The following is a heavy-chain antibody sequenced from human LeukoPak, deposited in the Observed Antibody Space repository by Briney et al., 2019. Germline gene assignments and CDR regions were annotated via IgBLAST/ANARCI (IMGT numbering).Heavy chain of an antibody. J-gene: IGHJ6*03. V-gene: IGHV3-74*01. Sequence: PGGSLRLSCAASEFTFSSYWMHWVRQAPGKGLVWVPRINSDESSTTYADSVKGRFTISRDNAKNTLYLQMHSLRAEDTAVYYCARAKNYYDISGRSYYYYMDVWGKGTTVTVSS. D-gene: IGHD3-22*01. CDR3: ARAKNYYDISGRSYYYYMDV. CDR2: INSDESST. CDR1: EFTFSSYW.